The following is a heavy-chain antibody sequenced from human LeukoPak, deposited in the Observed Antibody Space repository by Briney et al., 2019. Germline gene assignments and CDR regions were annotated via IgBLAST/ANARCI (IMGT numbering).Heavy chain of an antibody. CDR1: GYTFTSYV. V-gene: IGHV1-18*04. CDR2: ISAYNGNK. Sequence: ASVKVSCKASGYTFTSYVISWVRQAPGQGLEWMGWISAYNGNKNYAQKLQGRVTMTTDTSTSTAYMELRSLRSDDTDVYYCARALSGSGRVYYYYGMDVWGKGTTVTVSS. D-gene: IGHD3-10*01. CDR3: ARALSGSGRVYYYYGMDV. J-gene: IGHJ6*04.